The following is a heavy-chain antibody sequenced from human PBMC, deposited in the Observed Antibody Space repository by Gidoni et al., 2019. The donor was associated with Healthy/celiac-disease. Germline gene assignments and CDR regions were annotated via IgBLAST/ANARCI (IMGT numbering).Heavy chain of an antibody. J-gene: IGHJ4*02. V-gene: IGHV2-5*01. Sequence: QITLKESGPTLVKPTQTLTLTCTLSGFSLSTSGVGVGWIRQPPGKALEWLALIYWNDDKRYSPSLKSRLTITKDTSKNQVVLTMTNMDPVDTATYYCAHMTTVTRVDYWGQGTLVTVSS. CDR3: AHMTTVTRVDY. D-gene: IGHD4-17*01. CDR1: GFSLSTSGVG. CDR2: IYWNDDK.